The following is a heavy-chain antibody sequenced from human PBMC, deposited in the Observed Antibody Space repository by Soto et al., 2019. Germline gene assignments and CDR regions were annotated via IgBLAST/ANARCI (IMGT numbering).Heavy chain of an antibody. V-gene: IGHV4-61*01. CDR1: GASLSSGSYF. Sequence: SETLSLTCTVSGASLSSGSYFWSWIRQPPGKGLEYIGYIYYSGSSNYNPSLKSRVTISSDTSKNKFSLRLNSVTAADTAIYYCARRSAMGTFGGVSAWGQGTLVTVSS. J-gene: IGHJ4*02. D-gene: IGHD3-16*01. CDR2: IYYSGSS. CDR3: ARRSAMGTFGGVSA.